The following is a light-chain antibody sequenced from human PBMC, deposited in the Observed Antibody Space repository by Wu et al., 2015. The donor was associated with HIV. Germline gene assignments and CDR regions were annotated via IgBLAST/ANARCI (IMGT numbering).Light chain of an antibody. Sequence: AIQLTQSPSSLSASIGDRVNITCRAGQDIFTYLAWYQQTPGKPPRVLIYDASTLQSGVSSRFSGSGSGKDFTLTISGLQREDFAIYFCQQLNSFPLTFGQGSRLEIK. CDR3: QQLNSFPLT. J-gene: IGKJ5*01. CDR1: QDIFTY. V-gene: IGKV1-13*02. CDR2: DAS.